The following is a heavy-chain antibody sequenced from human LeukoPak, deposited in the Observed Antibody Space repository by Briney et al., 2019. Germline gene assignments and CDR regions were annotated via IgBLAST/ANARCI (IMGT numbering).Heavy chain of an antibody. Sequence: PGGPLRLSCVASGFTFSNHWMHWVRQNPGKGLVWVSRIKGDGSSISHADSVTGRFTISRDNAKNTLYLQMNNLRAEDTGVYYCVRDGVGAPPFDYWGEGILVTVSS. D-gene: IGHD1-26*01. V-gene: IGHV3-74*01. CDR2: IKGDGSSI. J-gene: IGHJ4*02. CDR3: VRDGVGAPPFDY. CDR1: GFTFSNHW.